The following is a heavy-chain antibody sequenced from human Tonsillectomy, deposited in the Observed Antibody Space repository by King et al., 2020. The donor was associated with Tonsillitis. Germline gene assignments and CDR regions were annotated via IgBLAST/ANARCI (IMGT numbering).Heavy chain of an antibody. CDR1: GFTFSSYW. Sequence: DVQLVESGGGLVQPGGSLRLSCAASGFTFSSYWMHWVRQAPGKGLVWVSRINTDGSSITYADSVKGRFTISRDNAKNTLYLQMNSLRAEDTAVYYCASARDYYYGMDVWGQGTTVTVSS. CDR2: INTDGSSI. CDR3: ASARDYYYGMDV. J-gene: IGHJ6*02. V-gene: IGHV3-74*03.